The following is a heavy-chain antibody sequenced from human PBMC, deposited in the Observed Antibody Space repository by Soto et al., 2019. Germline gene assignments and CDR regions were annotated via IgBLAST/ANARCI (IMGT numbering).Heavy chain of an antibody. Sequence: PGGSLRLSCAASGFTFSSYAMSWVRQAPGKGLEWVSAISGSGGSTYYADSVKGRFTISRDNSKNTLYLQMNSLRAEDTAVYYCAKDLGALRYFDWLFDYRGQGTLVTVSS. V-gene: IGHV3-23*01. J-gene: IGHJ4*02. CDR1: GFTFSSYA. CDR2: ISGSGGST. D-gene: IGHD3-9*01. CDR3: AKDLGALRYFDWLFDY.